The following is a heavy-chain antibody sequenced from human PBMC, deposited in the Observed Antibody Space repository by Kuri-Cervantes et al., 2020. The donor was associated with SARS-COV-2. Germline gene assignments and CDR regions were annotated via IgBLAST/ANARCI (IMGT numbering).Heavy chain of an antibody. D-gene: IGHD2-2*02. J-gene: IGHJ4*02. CDR1: GFTFSSNA. V-gene: IGHV3-23*01. CDR2: ISGSGRST. Sequence: GGSLRLSCAASGFTFSSNAMTWVRQAPGKGLEWVSGISGSGRSTYYADSVKGRFTISRDNSKNTLHLQMNSLRAEDTAVYYCASPEVAIRGWGQGTLVTVSS. CDR3: ASPEVAIRG.